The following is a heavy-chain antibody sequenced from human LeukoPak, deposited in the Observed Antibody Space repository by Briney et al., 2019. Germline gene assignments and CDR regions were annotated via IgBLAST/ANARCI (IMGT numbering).Heavy chain of an antibody. Sequence: PSETLSLTCTVSGGSISSYYWSWIRQPAGKGLEWIGRIYTSGSTNYNPSLKSRVTMSVDTSKNQFSLKLSSVTAADTAVYYCARDSYYCDGSGSYRFDYWGQGTLVTVSS. CDR3: ARDSYYCDGSGSYRFDY. D-gene: IGHD3-22*01. CDR2: IYTSGST. V-gene: IGHV4-4*07. J-gene: IGHJ4*02. CDR1: GGSISSYY.